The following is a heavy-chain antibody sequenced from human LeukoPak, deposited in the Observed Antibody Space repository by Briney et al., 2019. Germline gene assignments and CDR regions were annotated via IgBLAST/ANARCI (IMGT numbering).Heavy chain of an antibody. CDR1: GFTFSNYA. J-gene: IGHJ4*02. D-gene: IGHD3-9*01. CDR2: ISGGGGGP. CDR3: AKAYYDILTGSDY. V-gene: IGHV3-23*01. Sequence: GGSLRLSCAVSGFTFSNYAMSWVRQAPGKGLEWVSSISGGGGGPYYADSVRGRFTISRDNSKNTLYLQMNSLRAEDTAVYYCAKAYYDILTGSDYWGQGTLVTVSS.